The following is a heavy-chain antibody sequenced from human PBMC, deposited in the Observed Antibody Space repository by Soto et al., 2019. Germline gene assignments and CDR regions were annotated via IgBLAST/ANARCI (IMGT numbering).Heavy chain of an antibody. D-gene: IGHD6-19*01. CDR2: ISYDGSNK. CDR3: AKDSEGSSGYF. CDR1: GFTFSSYG. J-gene: IGHJ4*02. Sequence: QVQLVESGGGVVQPGRSLRLSCAASGFTFSSYGMHWVRQAPGKGLEWVAVISYDGSNKYYADSVKGRFTISRDNSKNTLYLQMNSLRAEDTAVYHCAKDSEGSSGYFWGQGTLVTVSS. V-gene: IGHV3-30*18.